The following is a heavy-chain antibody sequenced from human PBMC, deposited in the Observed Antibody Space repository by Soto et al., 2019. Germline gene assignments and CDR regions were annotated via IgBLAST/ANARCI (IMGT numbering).Heavy chain of an antibody. CDR1: GDSVSSNSAA. D-gene: IGHD1-7*01. CDR3: AGTTSLQWYYMDV. CDR2: TYYRSRWYN. J-gene: IGHJ6*03. Sequence: QVQLQQSGQGLVKPSQTPSLTCAISGDSVSSNSAAWNWIRQSPSGGLEWLGRTYYRSRWYNDYADTVKRRITINPDTSKNQFSLHLNSVTPEDTAVYYCAGTTSLQWYYMDVWGKGTTVTVSS. V-gene: IGHV6-1*01.